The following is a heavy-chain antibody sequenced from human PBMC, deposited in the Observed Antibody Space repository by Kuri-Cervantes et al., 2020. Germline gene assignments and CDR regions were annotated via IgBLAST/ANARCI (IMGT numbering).Heavy chain of an antibody. D-gene: IGHD2-8*01. V-gene: IGHV3-74*01. Sequence: GESLKISCAASGFTFDDYAMHWVRQAPGKGPLWVSRINSYGSTTTYADSVKGRFTISRDNSKNTLYLQMNSLRAEDTAVYYCAKQPLYCTNGVCPERAYFDYWGQGTLVTVSS. CDR3: AKQPLYCTNGVCPERAYFDY. CDR1: GFTFDDYA. CDR2: INSYGSTT. J-gene: IGHJ4*02.